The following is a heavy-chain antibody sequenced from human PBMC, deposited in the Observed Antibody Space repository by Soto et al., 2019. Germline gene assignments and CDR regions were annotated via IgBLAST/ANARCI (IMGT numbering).Heavy chain of an antibody. CDR3: AKDTYYFDSSGYYVFDS. D-gene: IGHD3-22*01. J-gene: IGHJ4*02. Sequence: QVQLVESGGGVVQPGRSLRLSCAASGFTFSSYGIHWVRQAPGKGLEWVAVISYDGGNKHYADSVQGRFTISRDNSKNTLYLQMNRLRAEDTAVYYCAKDTYYFDSSGYYVFDSWGQGTLVTVSS. CDR2: ISYDGGNK. CDR1: GFTFSSYG. V-gene: IGHV3-30*18.